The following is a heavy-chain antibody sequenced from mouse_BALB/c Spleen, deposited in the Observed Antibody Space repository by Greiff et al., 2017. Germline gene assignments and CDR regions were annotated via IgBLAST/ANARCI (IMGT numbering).Heavy chain of an antibody. Sequence: EVQGVESGGGLVQPGGSLRLSCATSGFTFTDYYMSWVRQPPGKALEWLGFIRNKANGYTTEYSASVKGRFTISRDNSQSILYLQMNTLRAEDSATYYCARVSTMITLYYAMDYWGQGTSVTVSS. CDR3: ARVSTMITLYYAMDY. CDR2: IRNKANGYTT. CDR1: GFTFTDYY. J-gene: IGHJ4*01. D-gene: IGHD2-4*01. V-gene: IGHV7-3*02.